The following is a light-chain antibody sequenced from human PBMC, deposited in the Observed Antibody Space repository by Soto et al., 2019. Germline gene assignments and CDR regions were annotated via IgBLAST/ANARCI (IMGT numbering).Light chain of an antibody. V-gene: IGKV1-5*03. Sequence: DVQMTQSPSSLSPSVGDRVTITCRASQSFNTWLAWYQQKPGKAPKLLIYKTSILESGVPSRFSGSGSGTDFTLTISSLQPEDSATYYCQQYNSYPYTFGQGTKLEIK. CDR1: QSFNTW. CDR3: QQYNSYPYT. CDR2: KTS. J-gene: IGKJ2*01.